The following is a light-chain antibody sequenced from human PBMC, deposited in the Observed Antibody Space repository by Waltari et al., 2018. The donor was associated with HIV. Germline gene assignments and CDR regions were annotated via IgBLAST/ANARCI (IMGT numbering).Light chain of an antibody. CDR2: GAS. CDR1: QSVGSNY. Sequence: EIVLTQSPGPLSLSPGERATLSCRASQSVGSNYLAWYQQKPGQAPRRLIFGASSRATGIPDRFSGSGSGTDFTLTISRLEPEDFAVYFCQQYINSPPWTFGQGTKVEI. J-gene: IGKJ1*01. V-gene: IGKV3-20*01. CDR3: QQYINSPPWT.